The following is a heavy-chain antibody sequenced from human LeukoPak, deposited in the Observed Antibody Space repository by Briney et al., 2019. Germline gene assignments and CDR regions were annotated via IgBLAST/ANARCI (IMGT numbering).Heavy chain of an antibody. CDR3: ARSVSSRFTSPRRPYYFDS. CDR1: GFIFSTYA. V-gene: IGHV3-23*01. Sequence: GGSLRLSCAASGFIFSTYAMSWVRQAPGKGLEWVSAISSSGGYTYYADSVKGRFTISRDNSKNTLYLQMNSLRAEDTAVYYCARSVSSRFTSPRRPYYFDSWGQGTLVTVSS. CDR2: ISSSGGYT. J-gene: IGHJ4*02. D-gene: IGHD3-10*01.